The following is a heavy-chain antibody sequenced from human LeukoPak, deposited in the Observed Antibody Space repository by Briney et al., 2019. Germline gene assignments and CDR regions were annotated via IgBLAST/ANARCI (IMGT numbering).Heavy chain of an antibody. J-gene: IGHJ4*02. D-gene: IGHD1-1*01. CDR1: GGSISSSSYY. CDR3: ARPGSWNQFDY. CDR2: IYYSGST. V-gene: IGHV4-39*01. Sequence: SETLSLTCTVSGGSISSSSYYWGWIRQPPGKGLEWIGSIYYSGSTYYNPSLKSRVTISVDTSKNQFSLKLSSVTAADTAVYYCARPGSWNQFDYWGQGTLVTVSS.